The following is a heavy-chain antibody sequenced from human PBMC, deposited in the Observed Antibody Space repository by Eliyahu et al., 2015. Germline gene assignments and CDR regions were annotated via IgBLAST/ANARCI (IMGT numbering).Heavy chain of an antibody. V-gene: IGHV4-38-2*01. Sequence: QVQLQESGPGLVKPSXTLSLTCAVSGYSXSXGYYWGWIRQPPGKGLEWIGSIYHSGSTYYNPSLKSRVTISVDTSKNQFSLKLSSVTAADTAVYYCARGGLPWEQPGFADYWGQGTLVTVSS. CDR2: IYHSGST. J-gene: IGHJ4*02. D-gene: IGHD1-26*01. CDR1: GYSXSXGYY. CDR3: ARGGLPWEQPGFADY.